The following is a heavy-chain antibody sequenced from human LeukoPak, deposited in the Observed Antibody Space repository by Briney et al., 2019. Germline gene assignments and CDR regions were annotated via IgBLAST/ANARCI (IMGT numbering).Heavy chain of an antibody. J-gene: IGHJ6*03. CDR3: ARDGEYSSASGVYYDYMDV. CDR2: ISSSSSYI. Sequence: PGGSVRLSCAASGFPFSSYSMNWVRHARGKGLEWVSPISSSSSYIYYADSVKGRFTISRDNAKNSLYLQMNSLRAEDTAVYYCARDGEYSSASGVYYDYMDVWGKGTTVTVSS. D-gene: IGHD6-6*01. V-gene: IGHV3-21*01. CDR1: GFPFSSYS.